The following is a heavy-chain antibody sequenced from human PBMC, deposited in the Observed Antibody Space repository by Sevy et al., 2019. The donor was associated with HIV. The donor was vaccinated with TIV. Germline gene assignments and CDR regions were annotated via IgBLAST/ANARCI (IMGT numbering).Heavy chain of an antibody. Sequence: ASVKVSCKASGGTFSSYAISWVRQAPGQGLEWMGGIIPIFGTANYAQKFQGRVTITADESTSTAYMELSSLRSEDTAVYYCAREPYTDYAFDIWGQGTMVTVS. D-gene: IGHD5-18*01. CDR3: AREPYTDYAFDI. CDR2: IIPIFGTA. CDR1: GGTFSSYA. V-gene: IGHV1-69*13. J-gene: IGHJ3*02.